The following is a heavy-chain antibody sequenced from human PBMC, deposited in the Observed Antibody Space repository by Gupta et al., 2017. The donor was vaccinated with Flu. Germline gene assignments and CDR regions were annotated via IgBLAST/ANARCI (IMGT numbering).Heavy chain of an antibody. CDR2: ISNDGSNK. Sequence: QAPGKGLEWVAVISNDGSNKYSEDSVKGRITISRDNSKNTLYLQMNSLGVEDTAVYYCARDSGSYDAGYFQHWGQGTLVTVSS. D-gene: IGHD1-26*01. V-gene: IGHV3-30*03. J-gene: IGHJ1*01. CDR3: ARDSGSYDAGYFQH.